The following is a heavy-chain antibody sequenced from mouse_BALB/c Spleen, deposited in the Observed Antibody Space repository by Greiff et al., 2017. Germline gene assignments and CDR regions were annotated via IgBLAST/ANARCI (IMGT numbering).Heavy chain of an antibody. Sequence: EVQLVESGPGLVKPSQSLSLTCSVTGYSITSGYYWNWIRQFPGNKLEWMGYISYDGSNNYNPSLKNRISITRDTSKNQFFLKLNSVTTEDTATYYCARGRRLHFDYWGQGTTLTVSS. CDR3: ARGRRLHFDY. D-gene: IGHD1-2*01. CDR1: GYSITSGYY. J-gene: IGHJ2*01. V-gene: IGHV3-6*02. CDR2: ISYDGSN.